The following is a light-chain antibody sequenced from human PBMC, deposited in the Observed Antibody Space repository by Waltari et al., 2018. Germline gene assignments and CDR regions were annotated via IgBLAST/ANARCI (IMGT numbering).Light chain of an antibody. CDR3: MQPLQTPWT. Sequence: DIVMTQSPLSLPVTLGEPASISCRSSQSLLHSSGYNYFDWYLQTPGQSPQLLVYLGSHRASGVPDRFSGSGSGTDFTLKISRVEAEDVGVYYCMQPLQTPWTFGQGTKVEIK. CDR1: QSLLHSSGYNY. J-gene: IGKJ1*01. CDR2: LGS. V-gene: IGKV2-28*01.